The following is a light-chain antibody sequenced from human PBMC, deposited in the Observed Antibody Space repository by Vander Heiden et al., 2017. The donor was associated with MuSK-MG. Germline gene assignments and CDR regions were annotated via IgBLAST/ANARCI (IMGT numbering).Light chain of an antibody. CDR2: GNS. Sequence: QSVLTQPPSVSGAPGQRVTISCTGSSSNIGAGYDVHCYHQPPGTAPKRLIYGNSNRPSGVPDRFSGSKSGTSASLAITGLQAEDEADYYCQSYDSSLSGSVFGGGTKLTVL. V-gene: IGLV1-40*01. J-gene: IGLJ2*01. CDR1: SSNIGAGYD. CDR3: QSYDSSLSGSV.